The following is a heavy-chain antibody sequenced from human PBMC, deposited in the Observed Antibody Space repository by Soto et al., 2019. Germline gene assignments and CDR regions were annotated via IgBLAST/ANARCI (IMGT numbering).Heavy chain of an antibody. D-gene: IGHD2-2*01. CDR2: INHSGST. CDR3: ARGFGDCSSTSCPYMDV. V-gene: IGHV4-34*01. Sequence: LSLTCAVYGGSFSGYYWSWIRQPPGKGLEWIGEINHSGSTNYNPSLKSRVTISVDTSKNQFSLKLSSVAAADTAVYYCARGFGDCSSTSCPYMDVWGKGT. CDR1: GGSFSGYY. J-gene: IGHJ6*03.